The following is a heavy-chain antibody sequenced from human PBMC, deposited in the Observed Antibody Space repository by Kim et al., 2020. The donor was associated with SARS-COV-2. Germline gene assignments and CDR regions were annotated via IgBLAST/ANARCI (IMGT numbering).Heavy chain of an antibody. CDR3: ARTLVDPAMVRPWDY. D-gene: IGHD5-18*01. V-gene: IGHV1-46*01. J-gene: IGHJ4*02. CDR1: GYPFTTYY. CDR2: LNPSDGTT. Sequence: ASVKVSCKASGYPFTTYYIHWVRQAPGLGLEWMGVLNPSDGTTTYAQKFQGRITLTRDTSTSTVYMELSSLRSEDTAVYYCARTLVDPAMVRPWDYWGQGALVTVSS.